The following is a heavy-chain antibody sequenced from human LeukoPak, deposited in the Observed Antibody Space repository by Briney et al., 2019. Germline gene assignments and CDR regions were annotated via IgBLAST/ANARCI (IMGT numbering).Heavy chain of an antibody. J-gene: IGHJ4*02. CDR1: GFTFGAYT. CDR3: ARDFFHSSDSRPFDY. Sequence: GGSLRLSCEASGFTFGAYTINWVRQALGKGLEWVSCIFSRSESILYADSLKGRFTISRDNAKNSLYLQMDSLRVEDTAVYYCARDFFHSSDSRPFDYWGQGTLVTVSS. D-gene: IGHD3-22*01. V-gene: IGHV3-21*01. CDR2: IFSRSESI.